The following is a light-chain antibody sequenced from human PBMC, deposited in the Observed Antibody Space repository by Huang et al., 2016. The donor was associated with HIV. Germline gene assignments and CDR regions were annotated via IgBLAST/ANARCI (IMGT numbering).Light chain of an antibody. Sequence: DIQMTQSPSSLSASVGDRVIITCRASESISNYLNWLQQKPGKAPKLLIYGASSLRIGVPSRFSGSASETDFTLTISSLQPEDFASYYCLQTYNTPPTFGQGTRLEI. CDR1: ESISNY. V-gene: IGKV1-39*01. CDR2: GAS. J-gene: IGKJ1*01. CDR3: LQTYNTPPT.